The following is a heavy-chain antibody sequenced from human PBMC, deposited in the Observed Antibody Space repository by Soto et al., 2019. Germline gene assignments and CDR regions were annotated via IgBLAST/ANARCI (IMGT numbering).Heavy chain of an antibody. CDR3: ARDLISGVVAATPSY. V-gene: IGHV3-30-3*01. D-gene: IGHD2-15*01. CDR1: GFTFSSYA. CDR2: ISYDGSNK. Sequence: GGSLRLSCAASGFTFSSYAMHWVRQAPGKGLEWVAVISYDGSNKYYADSVKGRFTISRDNSKNTLYLQMNSLRAEDTAVYYCARDLISGVVAATPSYWGQGTLVTVSS. J-gene: IGHJ4*02.